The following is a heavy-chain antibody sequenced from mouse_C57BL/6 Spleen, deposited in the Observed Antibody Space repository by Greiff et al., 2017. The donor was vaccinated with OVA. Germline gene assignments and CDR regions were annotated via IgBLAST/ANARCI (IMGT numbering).Heavy chain of an antibody. Sequence: QVQLKESGAELVRPGASVTLSCKASGYTFTDYEMHWVKQTPVHGLEWIGAIDPETGGTAYNQKFKGKAILTADKSSSTAYMQLSSLTSEDSAVYYCARGAYDYDRAWFAYWGQGTLVTVSA. V-gene: IGHV1-15*01. CDR1: GYTFTDYE. D-gene: IGHD2-4*01. CDR2: IDPETGGT. J-gene: IGHJ3*01. CDR3: ARGAYDYDRAWFAY.